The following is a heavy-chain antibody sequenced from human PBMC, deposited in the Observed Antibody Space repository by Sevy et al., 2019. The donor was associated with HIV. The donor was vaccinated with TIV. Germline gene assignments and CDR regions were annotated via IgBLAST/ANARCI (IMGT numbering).Heavy chain of an antibody. D-gene: IGHD1-26*01. J-gene: IGHJ6*02. CDR1: GFTFSKYA. Sequence: GGSLRLSCAASGFTFSKYAMTWVRQAPGKGLEWVSAISVSGGITYYADSVMGRFTTSRGNSKNTLYLQINSLRAEDTAVNDCEKPIGTVGEEYYYYGMDVWGQGTTVTVSS. V-gene: IGHV3-23*01. CDR3: EKPIGTVGEEYYYYGMDV. CDR2: ISVSGGIT.